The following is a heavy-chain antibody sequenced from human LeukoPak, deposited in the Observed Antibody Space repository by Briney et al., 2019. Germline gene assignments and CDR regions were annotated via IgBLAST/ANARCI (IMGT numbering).Heavy chain of an antibody. CDR3: AKDRAPDRFYYYYYYGMDV. V-gene: IGHV3-30*18. Sequence: PGGSLRLSCAASGFTFSSYGMHWVRQAPGKGLEWVAVISYDGSNKYYADSVKGRFTISRDNSKNTLYLQMNSLRAEDTAVYYCAKDRAPDRFYYYYYYGMDVWGQGTTVTVSS. CDR2: ISYDGSNK. CDR1: GFTFSSYG. D-gene: IGHD3-10*01. J-gene: IGHJ6*02.